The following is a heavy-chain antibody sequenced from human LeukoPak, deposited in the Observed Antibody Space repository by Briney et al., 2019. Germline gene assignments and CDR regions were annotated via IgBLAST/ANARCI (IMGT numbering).Heavy chain of an antibody. CDR1: GFTFSSYA. D-gene: IGHD6-13*01. CDR3: ARDEGIASYFDY. Sequence: GGSLRLSCAASGFTFSSYAMSWVRQAPGKGLEWMAVIWFDGSTKYYADSVKGRFTISRDNSKNTLYLQMNSLRDDDTAVYYCARDEGIASYFDYWGQGTLVTVSS. J-gene: IGHJ4*02. CDR2: IWFDGSTK. V-gene: IGHV3-33*08.